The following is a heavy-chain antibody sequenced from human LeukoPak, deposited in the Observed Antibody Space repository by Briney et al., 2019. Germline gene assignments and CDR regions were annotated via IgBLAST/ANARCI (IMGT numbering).Heavy chain of an antibody. V-gene: IGHV1-69*01. D-gene: IGHD6-13*01. J-gene: IGHJ6*02. CDR3: ARDRGAAADSFGGNHYYYYGMDV. CDR2: IIPIFGTA. CDR1: GGTFSSYA. Sequence: SVKASCKASGGTFSSYAISWVRQAPGQGLEWMGGIIPIFGTANYAQKFQGRVTITADESTSTAYMELSSLRSEDTAVYYCARDRGAAADSFGGNHYYYYGMDVWGQGTTVTVSS.